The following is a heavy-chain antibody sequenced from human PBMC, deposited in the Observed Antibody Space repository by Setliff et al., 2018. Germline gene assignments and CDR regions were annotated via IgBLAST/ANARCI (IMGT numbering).Heavy chain of an antibody. D-gene: IGHD1-7*01. J-gene: IGHJ4*02. CDR2: INQGGGAQ. CDR1: GVTVSAYD. V-gene: IGHV3-7*01. CDR3: ARDLFRNSGGLYC. Sequence: GGSLRLSCAASGVTVSAYDMSWVRQAPGKGLEWAANINQGGGAQFYADSVKGRFTVFRDNSKNTLYLQMNSLRADDTAMYYCARDLFRNSGGLYCWGQGTLVTVSS.